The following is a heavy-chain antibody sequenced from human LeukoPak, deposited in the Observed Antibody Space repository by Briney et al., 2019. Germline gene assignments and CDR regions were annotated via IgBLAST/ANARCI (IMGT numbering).Heavy chain of an antibody. CDR2: INNVGSST. CDR1: GFTFSSYW. V-gene: IGHV3-74*01. D-gene: IGHD1-26*01. CDR3: ARENSVGATNY. Sequence: GGSLRLSCAASGFTFSSYWMHWVRQAPGKGLVWVSRINNVGSSTTYADSVKGRFTISRDNAKNTLYLQMNSLSAEDTAVYYCARENSVGATNYWGQGTLVTVSS. J-gene: IGHJ4*02.